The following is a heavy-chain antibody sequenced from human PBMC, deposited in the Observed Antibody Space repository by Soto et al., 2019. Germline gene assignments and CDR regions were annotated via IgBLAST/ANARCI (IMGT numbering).Heavy chain of an antibody. V-gene: IGHV1-69*13. CDR1: GGTFSSYA. CDR2: IIPIFGTA. D-gene: IGHD1-7*01. Sequence: SVKVSCTASGGTFSSYAISWVRQAPGQGLEWMGGIIPIFGTANYAQKFQGRVTITADESTSTAYMELSSLRSEDTAVYYCARTAPFGTTVLYYFDYWGQGTLVTVSS. CDR3: ARTAPFGTTVLYYFDY. J-gene: IGHJ4*02.